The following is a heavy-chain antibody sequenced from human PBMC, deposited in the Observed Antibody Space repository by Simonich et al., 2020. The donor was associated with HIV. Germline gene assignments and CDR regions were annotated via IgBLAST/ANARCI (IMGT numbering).Heavy chain of an antibody. V-gene: IGHV1-58*02. CDR1: GFTFSSSA. CDR2: LVVGSGNT. CDR3: ASVRYGSGSYYSDY. J-gene: IGHJ4*02. Sequence: QMQLVQSGPEVKKPVTSVKVSCKASGFTFSSSAMQWVRQARGQRLEGIGWLVVGSGNTNYAQKFKERVTITRDMSTSTAYMELSSLRSEDTAVYYCASVRYGSGSYYSDYWGQGTLVTVSS. D-gene: IGHD3-10*01.